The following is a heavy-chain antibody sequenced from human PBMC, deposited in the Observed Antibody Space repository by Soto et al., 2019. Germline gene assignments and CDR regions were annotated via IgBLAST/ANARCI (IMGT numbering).Heavy chain of an antibody. Sequence: QVQLVESGGGVVQPGGSLRLSCAASEFTCRSYGMHWVRQAPGKGLEWVAVIWYDGSDKYYGDSVRGRFTSSIDNSKNTPYLQMNSLSAEGTAVYYCARGSSRGNYRGAFVSWGQGTLVTVSS. CDR3: ARGSSRGNYRGAFVS. D-gene: IGHD1-26*01. V-gene: IGHV3-33*01. CDR2: IWYDGSDK. J-gene: IGHJ4*02. CDR1: EFTCRSYG.